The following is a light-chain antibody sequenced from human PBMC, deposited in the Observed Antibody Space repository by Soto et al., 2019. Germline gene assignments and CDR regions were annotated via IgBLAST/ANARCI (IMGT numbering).Light chain of an antibody. CDR3: SSYTSSSTLV. J-gene: IGLJ2*01. CDR1: SSDVGGYNY. CDR2: EVS. V-gene: IGLV2-14*01. Sequence: QSALTQPASVSGSPGQSITISCTGTSSDVGGYNYVSWYQQHPGKAPKLMISEVSNRPSGVSNRFSGSKSGNTASLTISGLQAEDEADYYCSSYTSSSTLVFDGGTKLTVL.